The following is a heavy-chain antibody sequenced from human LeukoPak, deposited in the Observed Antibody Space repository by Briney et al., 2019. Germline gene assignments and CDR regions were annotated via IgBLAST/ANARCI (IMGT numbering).Heavy chain of an antibody. CDR1: GGSFSGYY. CDR3: ARDCSRVGGPLNYYDSSGPQRTNDY. J-gene: IGHJ4*02. D-gene: IGHD3-22*01. V-gene: IGHV4-34*01. Sequence: SETLSLTCAVYGGSFSGYYWSWIRQPPGKGLEWIGEINHSGSTNYNPSLKSRVTISVDTSRNQFSLKLSSVTAADTAVYYCARDCSRVGGPLNYYDSSGPQRTNDYWGQGTLVTVSS. CDR2: INHSGST.